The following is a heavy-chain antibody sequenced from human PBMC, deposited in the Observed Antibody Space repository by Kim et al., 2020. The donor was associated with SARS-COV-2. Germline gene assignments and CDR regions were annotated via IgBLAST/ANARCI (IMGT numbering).Heavy chain of an antibody. J-gene: IGHJ4*02. D-gene: IGHD3-22*01. V-gene: IGHV4-39*01. Sequence: LKCRVTNSLETSKNQFSLKLSSVTAADTAVYYCARLNYYDSSGYYEFDYWGQGTLVTVSS. CDR3: ARLNYYDSSGYYEFDY.